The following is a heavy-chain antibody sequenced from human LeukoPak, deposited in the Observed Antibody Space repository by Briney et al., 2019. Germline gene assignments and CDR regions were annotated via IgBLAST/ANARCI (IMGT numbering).Heavy chain of an antibody. V-gene: IGHV4-34*01. CDR1: GGSFSGYY. D-gene: IGHD3-9*01. Sequence: PSETLSLTCAVYGGSFSGYYWSWIRQPPGKGLEWLGEINHSGSTNYNPSLKSRVTISVDTSKNQFSLKLSSVTAADTAVYYCARAPHLRYTDYWGQGTLVTVSS. CDR3: ARAPHLRYTDY. CDR2: INHSGST. J-gene: IGHJ4*02.